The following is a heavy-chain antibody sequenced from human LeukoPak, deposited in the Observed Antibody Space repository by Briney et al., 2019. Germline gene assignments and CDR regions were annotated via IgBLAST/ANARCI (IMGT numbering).Heavy chain of an antibody. Sequence: GGSLRLSCAASGFTFSSYAMHWVRQAPGKGLEWVAVISYDGSNKYYADSVKGRFTISRDNSKNTLYLQMNSLRAEDTAVYYCARALWSGPVYYGMDVWGQGTTVTVSS. CDR2: ISYDGSNK. V-gene: IGHV3-30-3*01. D-gene: IGHD3-10*01. CDR3: ARALWSGPVYYGMDV. J-gene: IGHJ6*02. CDR1: GFTFSSYA.